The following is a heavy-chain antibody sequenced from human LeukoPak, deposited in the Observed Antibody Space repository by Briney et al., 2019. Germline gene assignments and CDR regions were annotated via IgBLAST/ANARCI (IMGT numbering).Heavy chain of an antibody. Sequence: GGSLRLSCAASGFTFSSYSMNWVRQAPGKGLEWVSVAYIDGNTYYADSVKGRFIISRDNSKNTLYLQMNSLRVEDTAVYYCARSVSHNYWGQGTLVTVSS. CDR2: AYIDGNT. D-gene: IGHD3-22*01. CDR3: ARSVSHNY. V-gene: IGHV3-66*02. CDR1: GFTFSSYS. J-gene: IGHJ4*02.